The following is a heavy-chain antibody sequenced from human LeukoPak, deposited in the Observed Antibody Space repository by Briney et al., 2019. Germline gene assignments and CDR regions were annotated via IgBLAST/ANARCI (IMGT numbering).Heavy chain of an antibody. Sequence: ASVRVSCKASGYTFTSYDINWVRQATGQGLEWMGWMSPNSGNTGYAQKFQGRVTMTRNTSISTAYMELSSLRSEDTAVYYCARVIGDATTDAFDIWGQGTMVTVSS. CDR3: ARVIGDATTDAFDI. V-gene: IGHV1-8*01. CDR1: GYTFTSYD. D-gene: IGHD3-16*02. CDR2: MSPNSGNT. J-gene: IGHJ3*02.